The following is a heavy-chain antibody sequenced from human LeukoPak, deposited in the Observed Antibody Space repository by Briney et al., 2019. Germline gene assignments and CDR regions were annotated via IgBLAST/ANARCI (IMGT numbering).Heavy chain of an antibody. Sequence: PGGSLRLSCAASGFTFNTYGMNWVRQTPGKGLEWLSYISSSSDSTYYADSVKGRFTISRDNAKNSLYLQMNSLRAEDTAVYYCAKELGYCSSTSCYESDPWGQGTLVTVSS. CDR2: ISSSSDST. D-gene: IGHD2-2*01. V-gene: IGHV3-48*01. J-gene: IGHJ5*02. CDR1: GFTFNTYG. CDR3: AKELGYCSSTSCYESDP.